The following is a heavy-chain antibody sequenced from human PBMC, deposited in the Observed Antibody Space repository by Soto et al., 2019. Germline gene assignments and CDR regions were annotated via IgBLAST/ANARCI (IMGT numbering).Heavy chain of an antibody. CDR3: AREGGYDFYGMDV. J-gene: IGHJ6*02. V-gene: IGHV4-30-4*01. Sequence: SETLSLTCTVSGGSITSGDHYWSWVRQPPGKGLEWIGNIYYSGSTYYNPSLESRVTISVDTSKNQFSLKLSAVTTADTAVYYCAREGGYDFYGMDVWGQGTTVT. CDR2: IYYSGST. CDR1: GGSITSGDHY. D-gene: IGHD2-15*01.